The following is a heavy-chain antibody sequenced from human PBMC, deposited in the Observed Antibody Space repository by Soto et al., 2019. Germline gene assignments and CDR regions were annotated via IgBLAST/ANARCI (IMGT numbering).Heavy chain of an antibody. J-gene: IGHJ4*02. CDR2: VRYSGSP. CDR3: ALDRSNSPDLFDS. V-gene: IGHV4-39*07. Sequence: SETISLTCTVSRGSISNSTYYWGWIRQPPGKGLEWIGSVRYSGSPYYSQSLKSRLTISVDTSKNQFSLRLNSVIAADTAVYYCALDRSNSPDLFDSWGQGTLVTVSS. CDR1: RGSISNSTYY. D-gene: IGHD1-1*01.